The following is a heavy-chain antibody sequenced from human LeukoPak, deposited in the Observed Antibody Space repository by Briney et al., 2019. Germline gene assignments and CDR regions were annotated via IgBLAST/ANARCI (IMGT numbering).Heavy chain of an antibody. CDR3: AKDHEAHGYSYGYG. V-gene: IGHV3-23*01. CDR2: IGGSGGTT. J-gene: IGHJ4*02. Sequence: GGSLRLSCVASGFTFSSYAMSWVRQAPGKGLEWVSAIGGSGGTTYYADSVKGRFTISRDNSKNTLYLQMNSLRAEDTAVYYCAKDHEAHGYSYGYGWGQGTLVTVSS. CDR1: GFTFSSYA. D-gene: IGHD5-18*01.